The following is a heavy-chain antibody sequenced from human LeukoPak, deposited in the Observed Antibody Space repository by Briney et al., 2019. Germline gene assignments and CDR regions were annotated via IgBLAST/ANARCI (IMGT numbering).Heavy chain of an antibody. V-gene: IGHV4-61*02. Sequence: SETLSLTCTVSGGSISRGSYYWSWIRQPAGKGLEWIGRIYTSGSTNCNPSLKSRVTISVDTSKNQFSLKLSSVTAADTAVYYCAREEITIFGVVAYHFDYWGQGTLVTVSS. J-gene: IGHJ4*02. CDR3: AREEITIFGVVAYHFDY. CDR1: GGSISRGSYY. D-gene: IGHD3-3*01. CDR2: IYTSGST.